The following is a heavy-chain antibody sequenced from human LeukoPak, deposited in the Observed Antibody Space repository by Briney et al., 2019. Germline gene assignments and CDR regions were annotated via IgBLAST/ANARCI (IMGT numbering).Heavy chain of an antibody. CDR3: AGERGEEYSSGWYKTNYFYN. CDR1: GDSISSSSYY. V-gene: IGHV4-39*07. D-gene: IGHD6-19*01. CDR2: IYYSGST. J-gene: IGHJ4*02. Sequence: SETLSLTCTVSGDSISSSSYYWGWIRQPPGKGLEWIGSIYYSGSTYYNPSLESRVAISADMSKNQISLKLTSVTGADTAVYYCAGERGEEYSSGWYKTNYFYNWGQGIRVTVSS.